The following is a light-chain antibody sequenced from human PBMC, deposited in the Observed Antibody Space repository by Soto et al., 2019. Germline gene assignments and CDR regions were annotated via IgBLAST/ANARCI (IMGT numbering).Light chain of an antibody. J-gene: IGLJ1*01. Sequence: QSALTQPASVSGSPGQSITISCTGSSSDVGSYNLVSWYQHHPGKAPKLVIYEASRRPSGISDRFSGSNSGSTASLTISGLQAEDEADYYCCSYAGSGSFPYVFGTGTKLTVL. CDR3: CSYAGSGSFPYV. V-gene: IGLV2-23*02. CDR2: EAS. CDR1: SSDVGSYNL.